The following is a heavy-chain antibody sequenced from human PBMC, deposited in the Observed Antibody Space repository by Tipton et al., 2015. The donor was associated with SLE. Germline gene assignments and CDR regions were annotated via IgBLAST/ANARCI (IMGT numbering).Heavy chain of an antibody. D-gene: IGHD1-26*01. CDR2: ISWNSGSI. Sequence: SLRLSCAASGFTFDDYAMHWVRQAPGKGLEWVSGISWNSGSIGYADSVKGRFTISRDNAKNTLYLQMNSLRAEDTAVYYCANEGPGASFQHWGQGTLVTVSS. J-gene: IGHJ1*01. CDR1: GFTFDDYA. V-gene: IGHV3-9*01. CDR3: ANEGPGASFQH.